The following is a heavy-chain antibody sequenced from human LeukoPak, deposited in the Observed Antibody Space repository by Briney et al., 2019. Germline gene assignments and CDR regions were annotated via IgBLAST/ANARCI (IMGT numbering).Heavy chain of an antibody. Sequence: SETLSLTCTVSGYSISSGYYWGWIRQPPGKGLEWIGSIYHSGSTYYNPSLKSRVTISVDTSKNQFSLKLSSVTAADTAVYYCARGTKYSSSSRLDYWGQGTLVTVSS. CDR2: IYHSGST. D-gene: IGHD6-6*01. CDR3: ARGTKYSSSSRLDY. J-gene: IGHJ4*02. V-gene: IGHV4-38-2*02. CDR1: GYSISSGYY.